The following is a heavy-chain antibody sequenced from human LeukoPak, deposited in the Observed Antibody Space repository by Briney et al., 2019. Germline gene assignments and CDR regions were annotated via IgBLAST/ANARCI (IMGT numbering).Heavy chain of an antibody. CDR3: ARCYGSGDVFDI. V-gene: IGHV4-31*03. CDR1: GGSISSGGYY. CDR2: IYDSGST. J-gene: IGHJ3*02. Sequence: SETLSLTCTVSGGSISSGGYYWSWIRQHPGKGLEWIGYIYDSGSTYYSPSLKSRITTSVDKSKSQFSLKLSSVTAADTAVYYCARCYGSGDVFDIWGQGTMVTVSS. D-gene: IGHD3-10*01.